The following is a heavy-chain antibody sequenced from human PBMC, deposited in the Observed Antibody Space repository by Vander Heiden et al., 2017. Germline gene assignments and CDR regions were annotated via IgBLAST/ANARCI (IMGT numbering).Heavy chain of an antibody. D-gene: IGHD6-6*01. CDR1: GFSLITGGVA. CDR2: IYGNDDK. J-gene: IGHJ4*02. Sequence: QITPKESGPTLVKPTQTLTLTCTFSGFSLITGGVAVGWIRQPPGKALEWLALIYGNDDKRYSPSLKSRLTITKDTSKNQVVLSMTNMDPVDTATYYCAHRQVSSFDYWGQGALVTVSS. V-gene: IGHV2-5*01. CDR3: AHRQVSSFDY.